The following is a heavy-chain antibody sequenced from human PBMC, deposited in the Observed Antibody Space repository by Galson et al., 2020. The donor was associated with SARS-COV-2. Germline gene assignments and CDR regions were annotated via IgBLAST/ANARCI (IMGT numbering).Heavy chain of an antibody. CDR3: ARTMPGDYAPFDS. J-gene: IGHJ4*02. D-gene: IGHD4-17*01. V-gene: IGHV4-31*02. Sequence: YNPSLNSRVLMSADTSKNQFSLKLNSVTAADTAVYYCARTMPGDYAPFDSWGQGTLVTVSS.